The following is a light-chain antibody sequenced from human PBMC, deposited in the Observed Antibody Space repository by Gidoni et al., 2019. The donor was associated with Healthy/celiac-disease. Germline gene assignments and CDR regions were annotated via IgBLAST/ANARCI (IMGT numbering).Light chain of an antibody. CDR2: AAS. V-gene: IGKV1-9*01. CDR1: QGISSY. J-gene: IGKJ3*01. Sequence: IQLTQYPSFLSASVGDRVTITCRASQGISSYLAWYQQKPGKAPKLLIYAASTLQGGVPSRFSGSGSGTEFTLTISSLQPEDFATYSCQQLSSSPLTFGPGTKVDIK. CDR3: QQLSSSPLT.